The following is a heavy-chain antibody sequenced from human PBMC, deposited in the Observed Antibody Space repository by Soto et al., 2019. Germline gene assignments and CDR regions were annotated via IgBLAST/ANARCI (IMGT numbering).Heavy chain of an antibody. CDR1: GGSISSRNYY. CDR2: IYYSGST. D-gene: IGHD6-19*01. CDR3: ASQFSGWYFDS. V-gene: IGHV4-39*01. J-gene: IGHJ4*02. Sequence: PSETLSVTCTAAGGSISSRNYYWGWIRQSPGKGPEWIGIIYYSGSTYYSPSFQNRVTISVDTSKNQFSLSLTSVTAADTAVYYCASQFSGWYFDSWGPGTLVTVSS.